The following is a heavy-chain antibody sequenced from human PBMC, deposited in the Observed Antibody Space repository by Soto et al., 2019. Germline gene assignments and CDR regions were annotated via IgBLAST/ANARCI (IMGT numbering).Heavy chain of an antibody. V-gene: IGHV3-48*01. CDR2: ISSSSSTI. D-gene: IGHD6-13*01. CDR1: GFTFSSYS. CDR3: AREGIAAAGSAFDI. Sequence: GGSLRLSCAASGFTFSSYSMNWVRQAPGKGLEWVSYISSSSSTIYYADSVKGRFTISRDNAKNSLYLQMNSLRAEDTAVYYCAREGIAAAGSAFDIWGQGTMVTVSS. J-gene: IGHJ3*02.